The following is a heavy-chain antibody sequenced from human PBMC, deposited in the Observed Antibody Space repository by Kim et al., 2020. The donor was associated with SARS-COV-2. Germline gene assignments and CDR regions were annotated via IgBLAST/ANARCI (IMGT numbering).Heavy chain of an antibody. J-gene: IGHJ4*02. Sequence: GGSLRLSCAASGFTFSSYWMHWVRQAPGKGLVWVSRIQTDGSPTNYADSVKGRFTVSRDNAKNTLSLQMNSLRAEDTAVYYCARGRMRSLDYWGPGTLVT. V-gene: IGHV3-74*01. CDR1: GFTFSSYW. CDR2: IQTDGSPT. CDR3: ARGRMRSLDY.